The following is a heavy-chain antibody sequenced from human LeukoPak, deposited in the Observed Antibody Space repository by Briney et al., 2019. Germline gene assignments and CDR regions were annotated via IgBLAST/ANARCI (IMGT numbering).Heavy chain of an antibody. V-gene: IGHV5-51*01. CDR2: IYPGDSDT. CDR1: GYSFTSYW. CDR3: ARAYCSSTSCSAFDY. Sequence: GESLKISCKGSGYSFTSYWIGWVRQMPGKGLEWMGIIYPGDSDTRYSPSFQGQVTISADKSISTAYLQWSSLKASDTAMYYCARAYCSSTSCSAFDYWGQGTLVTASS. J-gene: IGHJ4*02. D-gene: IGHD2-2*01.